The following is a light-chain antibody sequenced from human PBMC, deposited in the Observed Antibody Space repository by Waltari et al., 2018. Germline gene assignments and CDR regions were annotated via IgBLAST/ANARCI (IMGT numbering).Light chain of an antibody. J-gene: IGKJ5*01. CDR1: PRVIRSY. CDR3: QQYSNSPIT. CDR2: AAS. Sequence: CRALPRVIRSYFALYPPTPCPAPRLLIYAASSRATGIPDRFSGSVSGTDFTLTISRLEPEDFAVYYCQQYSNSPITFGQGTRLEIK. V-gene: IGKV3-20*01.